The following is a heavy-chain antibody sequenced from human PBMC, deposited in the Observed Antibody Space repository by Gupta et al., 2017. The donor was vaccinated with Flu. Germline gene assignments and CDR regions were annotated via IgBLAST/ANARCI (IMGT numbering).Heavy chain of an antibody. Sequence: EIQLVESGGDVIQPGGSLRLSCTASGFPLSGYEMNWVRQAPGKGLEWVSYMSSSGSTIHYADPGTGRFIVSRDSAANSMYLQMNNLRMEGTAVYYCARELEDDGLDHWGQGTLVTVTS. V-gene: IGHV3-48*03. CDR2: MSSSGSTI. CDR1: GFPLSGYE. CDR3: ARELEDDGLDH. J-gene: IGHJ4*02. D-gene: IGHD3-3*01.